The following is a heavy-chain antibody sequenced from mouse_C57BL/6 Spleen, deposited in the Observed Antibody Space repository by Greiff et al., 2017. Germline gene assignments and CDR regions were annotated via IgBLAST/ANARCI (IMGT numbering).Heavy chain of an antibody. CDR3: TRGLYDYVMDY. V-gene: IGHV5-9-1*02. CDR2: ISSGGDYI. CDR1: GFTFSSYA. J-gene: IGHJ4*01. Sequence: DVQLVESEEGLVKPGGSLKLSCAASGFTFSSYAMSWVRQTPEKRLEWVAYISSGGDYIYYADTVKGRFTISRDNARNTLYLQMSSLKSEDTAMYYCTRGLYDYVMDYWGQGTSVTVSS. D-gene: IGHD2-4*01.